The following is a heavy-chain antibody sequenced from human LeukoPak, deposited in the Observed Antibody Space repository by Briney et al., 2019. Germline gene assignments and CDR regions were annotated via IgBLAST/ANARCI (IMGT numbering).Heavy chain of an antibody. Sequence: GGSLRLSCAASGFTFSSYGMSWVRQAPGKGLEWVSAISGSGGSTYYADSVKGRFTISRDNSKNTLYLQMNSLRAEDTAVYYCARASWFGELLSPYYMDVWGTGTTITVSS. CDR3: ARASWFGELLSPYYMDV. CDR1: GFTFSSYG. D-gene: IGHD3-10*01. CDR2: ISGSGGST. J-gene: IGHJ6*03. V-gene: IGHV3-23*01.